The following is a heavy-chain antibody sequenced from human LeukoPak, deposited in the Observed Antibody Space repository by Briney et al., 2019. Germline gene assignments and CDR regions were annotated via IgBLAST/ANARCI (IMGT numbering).Heavy chain of an antibody. CDR2: ISGSGGST. D-gene: IGHD6-19*01. CDR1: GFTFSSDA. CDR3: AKDGPAVAGTKAGATPGDYFDY. Sequence: PGGSLRLSCAASGFTFSSDAMSWVRQAPGKGLEWVSAISGSGGSTYYADSVKGRFTISRDNSKNTLYLQMNSLRAEDTAVYYCAKDGPAVAGTKAGATPGDYFDYWGQGTLVTVSS. J-gene: IGHJ4*02. V-gene: IGHV3-23*01.